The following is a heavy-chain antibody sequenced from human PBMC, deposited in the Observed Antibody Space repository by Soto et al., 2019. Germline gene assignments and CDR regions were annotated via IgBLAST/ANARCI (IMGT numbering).Heavy chain of an antibody. CDR3: ARDSVEMTTRGDVAFDY. V-gene: IGHV4-34*01. D-gene: IGHD4-17*01. CDR1: GGSFSGYF. CDR2: INHSGST. J-gene: IGHJ4*02. Sequence: QVQLQQWGAGLLKPSETLSLTCAVYGGSFSGYFWNWIRQSPGKGLEWMGQINHSGSTNYNPCLKSRVSILVDTSKNQFSLKLRSVTAADTAVYYCARDSVEMTTRGDVAFDYWGQGTLVTVSS.